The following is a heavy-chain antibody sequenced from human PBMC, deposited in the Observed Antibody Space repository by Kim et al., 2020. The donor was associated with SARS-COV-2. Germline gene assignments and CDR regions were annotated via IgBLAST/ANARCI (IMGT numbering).Heavy chain of an antibody. V-gene: IGHV3-73*01. CDR2: IRSKANSYAT. CDR3: TLVPGTTLDFWDADDI. J-gene: IGHJ3*02. Sequence: GGSLRLSCAASGFSFSSSAMHWVRQASGKGREWVGRIRSKANSYATTYAASVKGRFTISRDDSKNAAYLQMNILKTEDTAVYYCTLVPGTTLDFWDADDIWGQGTMVTVSS. CDR1: GFSFSSSA. D-gene: IGHD1-1*01.